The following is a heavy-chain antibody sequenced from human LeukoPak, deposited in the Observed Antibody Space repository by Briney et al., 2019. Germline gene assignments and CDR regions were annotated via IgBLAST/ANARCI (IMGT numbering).Heavy chain of an antibody. CDR3: ARHVSTAESENFDY. CDR1: GVAISSDY. V-gene: IGHV4-4*09. CDR2: IYTSGST. J-gene: IGHJ4*02. Sequence: SETLSLTCTVSGVAISSDYWSCIWQPPAKGLEWIGYIYTSGSTNHSPSLKSRVTISVDTSKNQFSLKLSSVTAADTAVYYCARHVSTAESENFDYWGQGTLVTVSS. D-gene: IGHD2-21*02.